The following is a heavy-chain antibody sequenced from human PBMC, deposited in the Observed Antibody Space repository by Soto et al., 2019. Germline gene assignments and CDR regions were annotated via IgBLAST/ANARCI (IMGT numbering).Heavy chain of an antibody. CDR1: GFTFSSSS. V-gene: IGHV3-21*01. Sequence: PGGALGLSCAASGFTFSSSSMNWVRQAPGKGLEWVSSISSSSSYIYYADSVKGRFTISRDNAKNSLYLQMNSLRAEDTAVYYCASWGYSGYDFDYWGQGTLVTVSS. J-gene: IGHJ4*02. CDR3: ASWGYSGYDFDY. CDR2: ISSSSSYI. D-gene: IGHD5-12*01.